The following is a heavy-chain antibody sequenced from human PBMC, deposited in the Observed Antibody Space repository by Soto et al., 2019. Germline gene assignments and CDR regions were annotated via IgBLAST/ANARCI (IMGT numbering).Heavy chain of an antibody. D-gene: IGHD2-21*01. V-gene: IGHV3-33*01. Sequence: QVSLVESGGGAVQRGRSLRVSCAASGFIFSSYGMHWVRQPPGKGLEWVAFINYDGSNKFYGDPVKGRFTISRDNSKNFVHLQMNNLIGEDTAGYYCARCKQKVMHCGLDVWGHGATVTVSS. CDR2: INYDGSNK. J-gene: IGHJ6*02. CDR1: GFIFSSYG. CDR3: ARCKQKVMHCGLDV.